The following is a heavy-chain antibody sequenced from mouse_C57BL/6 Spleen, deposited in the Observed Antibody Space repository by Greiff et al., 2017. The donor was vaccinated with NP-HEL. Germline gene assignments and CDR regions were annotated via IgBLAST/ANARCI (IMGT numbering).Heavy chain of an antibody. CDR3: ARNNCDYLDY. V-gene: IGHV5-17*01. Sequence: EVMLVESGGGLVKPGGSLKLSCAASGFTFSDYGMHWVRQAPEQGLEWVAYISSGSSTIYYADTVKGRVTISRDNAENILFLQMTSLRSEDTSMYYFARNNCDYLDYWGQGTTLTVSS. CDR1: GFTFSDYG. J-gene: IGHJ2*01. CDR2: ISSGSSTI.